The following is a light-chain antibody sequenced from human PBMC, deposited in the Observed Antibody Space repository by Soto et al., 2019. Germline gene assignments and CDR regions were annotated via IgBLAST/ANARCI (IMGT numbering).Light chain of an antibody. V-gene: IGLV2-14*03. CDR3: SSYTSSSTYVV. J-gene: IGLJ2*01. Sequence: QSALTQPASVSGSPGQSITISCTGTGSDVGGYNYVSWYQQHPGKAPQLIIYDVANRPSGVSNRFSGSKSGNTASLTISGLQAEDEADYYCSSYTSSSTYVVFGGGTKLTVL. CDR1: GSDVGGYNY. CDR2: DVA.